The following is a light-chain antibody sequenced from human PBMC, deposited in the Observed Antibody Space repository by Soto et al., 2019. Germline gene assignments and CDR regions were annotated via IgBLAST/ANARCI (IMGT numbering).Light chain of an antibody. CDR2: GAS. Sequence: EIVLTQSPGTLSLSPGERASLSCWASQRVSSTYLAWYQLKPGQAPRLLIYGASSRATGIPARFSGSGSGTYFTLTISRLEPEDFAVYYCQHYYDSPLTFGGGTKVDIK. J-gene: IGKJ4*01. CDR3: QHYYDSPLT. V-gene: IGKV3-20*01. CDR1: QRVSSTY.